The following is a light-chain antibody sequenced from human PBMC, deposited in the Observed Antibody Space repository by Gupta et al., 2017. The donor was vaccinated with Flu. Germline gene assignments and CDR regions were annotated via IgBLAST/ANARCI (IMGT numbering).Light chain of an antibody. CDR1: QSISSN. J-gene: IGKJ5*01. CDR3: QQYDVWPPIT. Sequence: EIVMTQSPDTLSVSPGERATLSCRTSQSISSNLAWYQHKPGLAPSLLIFGASTRATGIADRFSGSGSGTEFTLTISSLESEDFAVDYCQQYDVWPPITFGQGTRLEIK. V-gene: IGKV3-15*01. CDR2: GAS.